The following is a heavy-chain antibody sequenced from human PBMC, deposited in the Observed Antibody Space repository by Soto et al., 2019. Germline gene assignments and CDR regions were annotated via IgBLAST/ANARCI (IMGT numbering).Heavy chain of an antibody. CDR2: INPNRGDT. CDR3: AREKTYYDFWSGYSSPKTYYYYYGMDV. D-gene: IGHD3-3*01. Sequence: QVQLVQSGAEVKKPGASVKVSCKASGYIFTDYYINWVRQAPGQGLEWMGWINPNRGDTNYAQKFQGWVTMTRDTSISTAYMELSRLRSDDTAVYYCAREKTYYDFWSGYSSPKTYYYYYGMDVWGQGTTVTVSS. J-gene: IGHJ6*02. CDR1: GYIFTDYY. V-gene: IGHV1-2*04.